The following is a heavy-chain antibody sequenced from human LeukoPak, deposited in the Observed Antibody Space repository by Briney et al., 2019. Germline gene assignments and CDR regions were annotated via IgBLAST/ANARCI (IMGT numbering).Heavy chain of an antibody. CDR3: ARESLGYCSSTSCYMFDY. CDR2: IYHSGNT. CDR1: GGSISSNNW. Sequence: PSGTLSLTCSVSGGSISSNNWWTWVRQPPGKGLEWIGEIYHSGNTNYNPSLKSRVTISVDTSKNQFSLKLSSVTAADTAVYYCARESLGYCSSTSCYMFDYWGQGTLVTVSS. V-gene: IGHV4-4*02. J-gene: IGHJ4*02. D-gene: IGHD2-2*02.